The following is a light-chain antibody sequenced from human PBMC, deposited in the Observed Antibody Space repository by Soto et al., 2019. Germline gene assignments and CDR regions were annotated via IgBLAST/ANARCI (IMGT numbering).Light chain of an antibody. J-gene: IGLJ2*01. CDR3: AAWDDSLSGPVV. V-gene: IGLV1-47*01. CDR2: RNN. Sequence: QAVVTQPPSASGTPGQRVTISCSGSSSNIGSNYVYWYQQLPGTAPKLLIYRNNQRPSGVPDRFSGSKSGTSASLAISGLRSEDEADYYCAAWDDSLSGPVVFGGVTKLTVL. CDR1: SSNIGSNY.